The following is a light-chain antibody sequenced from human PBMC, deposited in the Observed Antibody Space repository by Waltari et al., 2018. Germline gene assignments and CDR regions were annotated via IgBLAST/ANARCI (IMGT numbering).Light chain of an antibody. J-gene: IGLJ2*01. CDR3: CSYAGSSTSFVV. CDR1: SSDVGGYNY. V-gene: IGLV2-23*02. Sequence: QSALTQPASVSGSPGQSITIPCPGTSSDVGGYNYVSWYQQHPGKAPKLMIYDVSKRPSGVSNRFYGSKSGNTASLTISGLQAEDEADYYCCSYAGSSTSFVVFGGGTKLTVL. CDR2: DVS.